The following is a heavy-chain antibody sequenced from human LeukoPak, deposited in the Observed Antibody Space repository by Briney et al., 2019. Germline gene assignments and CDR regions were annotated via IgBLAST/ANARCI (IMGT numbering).Heavy chain of an antibody. J-gene: IGHJ4*02. Sequence: SQTLSLTCTVSGGSISSGSYYWSWIRQPAGKGLEWIGRIYTSGSTNYNPSLKSRVTISVDTSKNQFSLKLSSVTAADTAVYYCARALPRSGYDLDYFDYWGQGTVVTFSS. CDR1: GGSISSGSYY. CDR2: IYTSGST. D-gene: IGHD1-14*01. V-gene: IGHV4-61*02. CDR3: ARALPRSGYDLDYFDY.